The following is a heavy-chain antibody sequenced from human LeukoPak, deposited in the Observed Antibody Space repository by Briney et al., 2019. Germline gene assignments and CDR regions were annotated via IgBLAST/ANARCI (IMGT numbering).Heavy chain of an antibody. J-gene: IGHJ6*02. CDR3: AKARLLWVNGMDV. CDR2: MSGSGGVI. V-gene: IGHV3-23*01. Sequence: GGSLRLSCAASGFTFSSYAMIWVRQAPVKGLEWVSTMSGSGGVIYYADSVKGRFTISRDNSYNTVYLQMNSLRAEDSAVYYCAKARLLWVNGMDVWGQGTAVTVSS. D-gene: IGHD3-10*01. CDR1: GFTFSSYA.